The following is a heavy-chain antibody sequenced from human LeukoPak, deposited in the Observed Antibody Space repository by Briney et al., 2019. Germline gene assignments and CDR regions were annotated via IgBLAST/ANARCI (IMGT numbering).Heavy chain of an antibody. CDR1: GGSISSGSYY. CDR2: IYTSGST. V-gene: IGHV4-61*02. D-gene: IGHD3-9*01. Sequence: PSQTLSLTCSVSGGSISSGSYYWSWLRQPAGKGLEWIGRIYTSGSTNYNPSLKSRVTISVDTSKNQFSLKLSSVTAADTAVYYCARRGILTGYYTLDYWGQGTLVTVSS. J-gene: IGHJ4*02. CDR3: ARRGILTGYYTLDY.